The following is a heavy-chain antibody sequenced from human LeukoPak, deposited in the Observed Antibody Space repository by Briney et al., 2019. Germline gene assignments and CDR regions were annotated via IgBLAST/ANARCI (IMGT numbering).Heavy chain of an antibody. CDR3: ASRGHVGSGTYSPYDY. D-gene: IGHD3-10*01. V-gene: IGHV3-23*01. CDR2: ISGSGGST. Sequence: GGSLRLSCAASGFTFSSYGMSWVRQAPGEGLEWVSGISGSGGSTYYADSVKGRFTISRDNSKNTLYLQMNSLRAEDTAVYYCASRGHVGSGTYSPYDYWGQGTLVTVSS. CDR1: GFTFSSYG. J-gene: IGHJ4*02.